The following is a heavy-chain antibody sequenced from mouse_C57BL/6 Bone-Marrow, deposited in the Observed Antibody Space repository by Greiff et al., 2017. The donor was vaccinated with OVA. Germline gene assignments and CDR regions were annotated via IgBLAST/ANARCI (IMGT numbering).Heavy chain of an antibody. J-gene: IGHJ3*01. CDR3: ARPYDYDGY. D-gene: IGHD2-4*01. CDR1: GFSLTSYG. V-gene: IGHV2-2*01. Sequence: QVQLQQSGPGLVQPSQSLSITCTVSGFSLTSYGVHWVRQSPGKGLEWLGVIWSGGSTDYNAAFISRLSISKDNSKSQVFFKMNSLQADDTAIYYCARPYDYDGYWGQGTLVTVSA. CDR2: IWSGGST.